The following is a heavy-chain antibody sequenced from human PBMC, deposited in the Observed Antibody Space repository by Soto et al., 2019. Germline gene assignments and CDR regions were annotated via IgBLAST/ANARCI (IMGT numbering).Heavy chain of an antibody. Sequence: QVQLQQWGAGLLKPSETLSLTCAVYGGSFSGYYWSWIRQPPGKGLEWIGEIKHSGSTNYNPTLKSRVTRSVDRSKNRFSLKLSSVTAADTAVYYCARWSGYDYLDYWGQGTLVTVSS. CDR2: IKHSGST. D-gene: IGHD5-12*01. J-gene: IGHJ4*02. V-gene: IGHV4-34*01. CDR3: ARWSGYDYLDY. CDR1: GGSFSGYY.